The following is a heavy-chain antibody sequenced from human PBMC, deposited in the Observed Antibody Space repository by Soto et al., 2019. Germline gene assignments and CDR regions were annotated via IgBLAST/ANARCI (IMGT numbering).Heavy chain of an antibody. CDR3: ARGHYGDYLNDAFDI. Sequence: QVQLVQSGTEMRKPGSSVKVSCKASGDIFSSHVISWIRQAPGQGLQWMGGIIPMFGTSNYAPNFQGRLSITTDESTSTTYLDLSHLRSDDTAVYYCARGHYGDYLNDAFDIWGQGTVVIVSS. CDR1: GDIFSSHV. V-gene: IGHV1-69*05. CDR2: IIPMFGTS. D-gene: IGHD4-17*01. J-gene: IGHJ3*02.